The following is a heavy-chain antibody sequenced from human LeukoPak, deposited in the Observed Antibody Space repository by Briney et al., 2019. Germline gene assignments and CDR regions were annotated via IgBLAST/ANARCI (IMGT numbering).Heavy chain of an antibody. V-gene: IGHV4-59*08. Sequence: KSSETLSFTCTVSGGSISSYYWSWIRQPPGKGLEWIGYIYYSGSTNHNPSLKSRVTISVDTSKNQFSLKLSSVTAADTAVYYCARQRTYYYDSSGYYGAFDIWGQGTMVTVSS. D-gene: IGHD3-22*01. CDR3: ARQRTYYYDSSGYYGAFDI. J-gene: IGHJ3*02. CDR2: IYYSGST. CDR1: GGSISSYY.